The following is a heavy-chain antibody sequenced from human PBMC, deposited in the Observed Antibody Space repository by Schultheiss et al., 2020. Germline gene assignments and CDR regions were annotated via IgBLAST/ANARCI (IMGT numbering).Heavy chain of an antibody. CDR1: GFTFSSYG. CDR2: ISYDGSNK. Sequence: GESLKISCAASGFTFSSYGMHWVRQAPGKGLEWVAVISYDGSNKYYADSVKGRFTISRDNSKNTLYLQMNSLRAEDTAVYYCARDAAARHYYYYMDVWGKGTTVTVSS. V-gene: IGHV3-30*03. D-gene: IGHD6-6*01. J-gene: IGHJ6*03. CDR3: ARDAAARHYYYYMDV.